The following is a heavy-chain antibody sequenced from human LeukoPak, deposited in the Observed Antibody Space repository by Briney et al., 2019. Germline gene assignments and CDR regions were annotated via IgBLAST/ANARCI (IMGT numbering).Heavy chain of an antibody. CDR1: GFTFSSYA. CDR2: ISGSGGST. CDR3: AKGPTAAADTRYYYYYMDV. J-gene: IGHJ6*03. D-gene: IGHD6-13*01. Sequence: AGGSLRLSCAASGFTFSSYAMSWVRQAPGKGLEWVSAISGSGGSTYYADSVKGRFTISRDSSKNTLYLQMNSLRAEDTAVYYCAKGPTAAADTRYYYYYMDVWGKGTTVTVSS. V-gene: IGHV3-23*01.